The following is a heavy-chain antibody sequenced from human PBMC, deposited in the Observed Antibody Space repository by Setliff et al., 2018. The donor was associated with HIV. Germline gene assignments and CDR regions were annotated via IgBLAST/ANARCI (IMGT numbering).Heavy chain of an antibody. CDR1: GGSISNSRYY. Sequence: SETLSLTCTVSGGSISNSRYYWSWIRQPPGKGLEWIGSIYYSGSTYYNPSLKSRVTISVDTSKNQFSLKLSSVTAADAAVYYCASRVYYYDSSGYLREEGFDPWGQGTLVTVS. V-gene: IGHV4-39*01. D-gene: IGHD3-22*01. CDR2: IYYSGST. J-gene: IGHJ5*02. CDR3: ASRVYYYDSSGYLREEGFDP.